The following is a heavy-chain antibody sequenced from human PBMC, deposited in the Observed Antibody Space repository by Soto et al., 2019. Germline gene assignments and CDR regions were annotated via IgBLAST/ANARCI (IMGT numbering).Heavy chain of an antibody. D-gene: IGHD3-10*01. CDR1: GYTFTSYG. J-gene: IGHJ4*02. CDR2: ISAYNGNT. CDR3: ARDREGYGSGI. V-gene: IGHV1-18*01. Sequence: QVQLVQSGAEVKKPGASVKVSCKASGYTFTSYGISWVRQAPGQGLEWTGWISAYNGNTNYAQKLQGRVTMTTDTSTSTAYRELRSRRSDDTAVYYCARDREGYGSGIWGQGTLVTVSS.